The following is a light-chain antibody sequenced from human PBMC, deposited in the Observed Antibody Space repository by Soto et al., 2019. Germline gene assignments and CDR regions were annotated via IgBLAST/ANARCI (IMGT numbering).Light chain of an antibody. CDR1: RSDIGASNS. CDR2: EAT. CDR3: ISYKTDDTFV. J-gene: IGLJ1*01. Sequence: QSVLTQPASVSGPPGQSITISCAGTRSDIGASNSVSWYQHLPGRSPTLIIYEATNRPSGVSERFSGSKAGDTASLTISGLQADDESEYFCISYKTDDTFVFGGGTKVTV. V-gene: IGLV2-14*01.